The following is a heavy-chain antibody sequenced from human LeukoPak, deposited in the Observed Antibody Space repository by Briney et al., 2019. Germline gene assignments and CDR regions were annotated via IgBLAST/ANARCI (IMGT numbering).Heavy chain of an antibody. D-gene: IGHD3-22*01. Sequence: PSETLSLTCTVSGASIISYYWSWIRQPAGKGLEWIGRIYTSGSTNYNPSLKGRVTMSVDTSKNQFSLKLSSVTAADTAVYYCAKSNGYGLIDIWGHGTMVTVSS. J-gene: IGHJ3*02. CDR3: AKSNGYGLIDI. CDR2: IYTSGST. CDR1: GASIISYY. V-gene: IGHV4-4*07.